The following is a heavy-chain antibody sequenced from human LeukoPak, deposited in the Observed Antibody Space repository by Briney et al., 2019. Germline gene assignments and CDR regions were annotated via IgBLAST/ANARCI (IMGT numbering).Heavy chain of an antibody. J-gene: IGHJ4*02. Sequence: GGSLRLSCAASGFTFSSYWIHWVRQAPGKGLVWVSRTNSDGSSTSYADSVKGRFTISRDNAKNTLYLQMNSLRADDTAVYYCARGLAYWGQGTLVTVSP. CDR3: ARGLAY. CDR1: GFTFSSYW. CDR2: TNSDGSST. V-gene: IGHV3-74*01.